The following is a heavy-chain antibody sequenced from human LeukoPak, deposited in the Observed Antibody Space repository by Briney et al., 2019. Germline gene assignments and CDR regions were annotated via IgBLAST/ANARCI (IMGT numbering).Heavy chain of an antibody. CDR2: IYSGGST. J-gene: IGHJ6*02. V-gene: IGHV3-53*04. CDR3: ARGGGKYYYGSGSFSDYYYYGMDV. CDR1: GFTVSSNY. D-gene: IGHD3-10*01. Sequence: PGGSLRLSCAASGFTVSSNYMSWVRQAPGKGLEWVSVIYSGGSTYYADSVKGRFTISRHNSKNTLYLQMNSLRAEDTAVYYCARGGGKYYYGSGSFSDYYYYGMDVWGQGTTVTVSS.